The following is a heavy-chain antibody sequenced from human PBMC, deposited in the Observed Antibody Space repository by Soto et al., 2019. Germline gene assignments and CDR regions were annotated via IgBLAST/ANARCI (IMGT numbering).Heavy chain of an antibody. V-gene: IGHV2-5*02. J-gene: IGHJ4*02. CDR3: VRILGYYDFWSGPKYDY. CDR2: IYWDDDK. D-gene: IGHD3-3*01. Sequence: QITLKESGPTLVKPTQTLTPTCTFSGFSLSTSGVGVGWIRQPPGKALEWLALIYWDDDKRYSPSLKSRLTITKDTSKNQVVLTMTNMDPVDTATYYCVRILGYYDFWSGPKYDYWGQGTLVTVSS. CDR1: GFSLSTSGVG.